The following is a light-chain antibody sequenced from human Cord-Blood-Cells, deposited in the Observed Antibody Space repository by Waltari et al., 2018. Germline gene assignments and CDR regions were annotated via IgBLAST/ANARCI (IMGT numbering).Light chain of an antibody. Sequence: SALTQPASASGSPGQSITISCPGPSSDVRRYNYVHSYQRHPGKAPNLMMYDVSNRPSGVSNRFAGSKSGNTASVTITGLQAEDEADYYCSSYTSSSTLVFGTGTKVTVL. V-gene: IGLV2-14*01. J-gene: IGLJ1*01. CDR1: SSDVRRYNY. CDR2: DVS. CDR3: SSYTSSSTLV.